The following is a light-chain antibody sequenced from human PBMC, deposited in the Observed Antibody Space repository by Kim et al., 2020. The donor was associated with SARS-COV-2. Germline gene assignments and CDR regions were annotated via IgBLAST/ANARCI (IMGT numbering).Light chain of an antibody. Sequence: GQGVTISFSGSSSNIGSNYVYWYQQLPGTAPKLLIYSNNQRPSGVPDRFSGSKSGTSASLAISGLRSEDEADYYCAAWDDSLSGWVFGGGTQLTVL. V-gene: IGLV1-47*01. CDR3: AAWDDSLSGWV. CDR1: SSNIGSNY. J-gene: IGLJ3*02. CDR2: SNN.